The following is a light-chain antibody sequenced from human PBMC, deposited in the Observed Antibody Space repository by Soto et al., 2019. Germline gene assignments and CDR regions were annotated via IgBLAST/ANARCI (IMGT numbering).Light chain of an antibody. CDR3: QQSNRTPTP. CDR1: QSISSY. V-gene: IGKV1-39*01. Sequence: DIQMTQSPSSLSASVGDRVTITCRASQSISSYLNWYQQKPGKAPKLLMYAASSLQSGVPSRFSGSGSGTVFILPISSLQLEDFEISYCQQSNRTPTPSGQGTRLEI. CDR2: AAS. J-gene: IGKJ5*01.